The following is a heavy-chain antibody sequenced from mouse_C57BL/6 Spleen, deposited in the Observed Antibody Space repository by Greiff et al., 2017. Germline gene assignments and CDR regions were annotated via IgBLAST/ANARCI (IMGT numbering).Heavy chain of an antibody. CDR2: IDPSDSET. V-gene: IGHV1-52*01. D-gene: IGHD1-1*01. CDR1: GYTFTSYW. J-gene: IGHJ2*01. CDR3: ARNYYGSSYFDY. Sequence: VQLQQPGAELVRPGSSVKLSCKASGYTFTSYWMHWVKQRPIQGLEWIGNIDPSDSETHYNQKFKDKDTLTVDKSSSTAYMQLSSLTSEDSAVYYCARNYYGSSYFDYWGQGTTLTVSS.